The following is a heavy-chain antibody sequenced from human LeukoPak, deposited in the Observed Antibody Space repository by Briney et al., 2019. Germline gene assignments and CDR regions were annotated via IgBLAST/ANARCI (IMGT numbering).Heavy chain of an antibody. CDR2: IYYSGST. CDR1: GGSISSYY. V-gene: IGHV4-59*01. J-gene: IGHJ3*02. D-gene: IGHD5-18*01. Sequence: SETLSLTCTVSGGSISSYYWSWIRQPPGKGLEWIGYIYYSGSTNYNPSLNGRVTILVDTSKNQFSLKLRSVTAADTAVYYCARVIVGDTAMVNGAFDIWGQGTMVTVSS. CDR3: ARVIVGDTAMVNGAFDI.